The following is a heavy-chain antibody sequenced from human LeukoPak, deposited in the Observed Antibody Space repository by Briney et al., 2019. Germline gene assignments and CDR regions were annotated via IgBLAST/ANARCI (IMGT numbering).Heavy chain of an antibody. D-gene: IGHD3-10*01. V-gene: IGHV3-7*01. CDR3: ARGGKVYYYGSGSYYYDY. CDR2: IKQDGSEK. Sequence: GGSLRLSCAASGFTSATYWMSWVRQAPGKGLEWVANIKQDGSEKYYVDSVKGRFTISRDNAKNSLYLQMNSLRAEDTAVYYCARGGKVYYYGSGSYYYDYWGQGTLVTVSS. CDR1: GFTSATYW. J-gene: IGHJ4*02.